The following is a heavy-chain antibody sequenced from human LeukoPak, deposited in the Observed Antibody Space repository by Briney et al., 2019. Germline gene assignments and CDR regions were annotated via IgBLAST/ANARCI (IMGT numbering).Heavy chain of an antibody. V-gene: IGHV3-23*01. D-gene: IGHD3-22*01. CDR1: GFTFSSSA. Sequence: GGSLRLSCAASGFTFSSSAMSWVRQAPGKGLEWVSNISGSGSGGSTYYADSVKGRFTISRDNSKNTLYLQMNSLRAEDTAVYYCARGYYDSSGYPVNWFDPWGQGTLVTVSS. J-gene: IGHJ5*02. CDR2: ISGSGSGGST. CDR3: ARGYYDSSGYPVNWFDP.